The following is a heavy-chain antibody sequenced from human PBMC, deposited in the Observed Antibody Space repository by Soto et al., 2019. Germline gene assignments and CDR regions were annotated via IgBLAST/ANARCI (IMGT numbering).Heavy chain of an antibody. V-gene: IGHV3-30*18. CDR1: GFTLSSYG. CDR2: ISYDGSNK. Sequence: GGSLRLSCAASGFTLSSYGMHWVRQAPGKGLEWVAVISYDGSNKYYTDFVKGRFTISRDNSKNTLYLQMNSLRAEDTAVYYCAKDTGVVVVTATLDYWGQGTLVTVSS. J-gene: IGHJ4*02. D-gene: IGHD2-21*02. CDR3: AKDTGVVVVTATLDY.